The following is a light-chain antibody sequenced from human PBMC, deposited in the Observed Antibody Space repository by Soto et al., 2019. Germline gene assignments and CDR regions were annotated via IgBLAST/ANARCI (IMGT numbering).Light chain of an antibody. CDR2: RAF. V-gene: IGKV3-15*01. CDR3: QQYNNWPRT. CDR1: LSVSSD. J-gene: IGKJ1*01. Sequence: EIVMTQSPATLSLSPGERATLSCRASLSVSSDLAWYRQKPGQAPRLLIYRAFTRATGIPARFSGSGFGTDFTLTISSLQSEDFAVYYCQQYNNWPRTFGQGTKVDNK.